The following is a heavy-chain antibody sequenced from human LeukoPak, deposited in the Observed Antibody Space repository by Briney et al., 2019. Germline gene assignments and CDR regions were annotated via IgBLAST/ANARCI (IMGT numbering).Heavy chain of an antibody. Sequence: PGGSLRLSCAASGFTFSNYPMHWVRQAPGKGLEWVAVISYDGSNKFYADSVKGRFTISRDNSKNTLFLQVNSLRAEDTAVYYCARGGTTVVTPAGNWGQGTLVTVSS. J-gene: IGHJ4*02. CDR2: ISYDGSNK. CDR1: GFTFSNYP. V-gene: IGHV3-30-3*01. D-gene: IGHD4-23*01. CDR3: ARGGTTVVTPAGN.